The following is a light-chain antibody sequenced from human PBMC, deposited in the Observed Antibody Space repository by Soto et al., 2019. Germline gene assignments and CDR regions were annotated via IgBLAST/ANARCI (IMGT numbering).Light chain of an antibody. V-gene: IGKV1-39*01. CDR3: QQSYRTPYT. J-gene: IGKJ2*01. CDR1: QSISSF. CDR2: AAS. Sequence: DIPMTQSPSSLSASVGDRVTITCRASQSISSFLNWYQQKQGKAPKLLIYAASSLQSEVPSTFSGSGSGTDFTLTINNLQPEDFATYYCQQSYRTPYTFGQGTKLEIK.